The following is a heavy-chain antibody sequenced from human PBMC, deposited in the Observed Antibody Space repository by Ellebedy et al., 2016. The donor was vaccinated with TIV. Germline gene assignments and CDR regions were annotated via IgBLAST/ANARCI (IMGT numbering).Heavy chain of an antibody. D-gene: IGHD7-27*01. Sequence: ASVKVSXXASGYTFTKSGIIWVRQAPGQGLEWMGWISTYNGNTQYAEDLQGRVTMTTDTSTSTAYMDLRSLRSDDTAVYYCATLTGDSSYAFDIWGQGTMVTVSS. V-gene: IGHV1-18*01. J-gene: IGHJ3*02. CDR3: ATLTGDSSYAFDI. CDR1: GYTFTKSG. CDR2: ISTYNGNT.